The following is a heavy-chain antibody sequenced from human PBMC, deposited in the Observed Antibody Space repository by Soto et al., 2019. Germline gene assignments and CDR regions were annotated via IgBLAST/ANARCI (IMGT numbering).Heavy chain of an antibody. V-gene: IGHV5-51*01. CDR2: INPADSDI. CDR3: ASQQRDDASRKIDC. D-gene: IGHD3-16*01. J-gene: IGHJ4*02. CDR1: GYSFTSNW. Sequence: GESLKISCQGSGYSFTSNWIGWVRQMPGKGLEWMGIINPADSDIKYSPSFQGQVTISADKSIGTAYLQWTSLNASDTAMYYCASQQRDDASRKIDCWGQGTLVTVSS.